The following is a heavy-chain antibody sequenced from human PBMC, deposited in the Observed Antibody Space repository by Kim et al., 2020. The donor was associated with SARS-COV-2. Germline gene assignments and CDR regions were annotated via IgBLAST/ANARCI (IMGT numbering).Heavy chain of an antibody. J-gene: IGHJ4*02. CDR3: ARGVGISGFDY. D-gene: IGHD6-25*01. CDR2: YN. Sequence: YNDYAVSGQSRITINSDTSKNQFSLHLNSVTPEDTAVYFCARGVGISGFDYWGQGTLVTVSS. V-gene: IGHV6-1*01.